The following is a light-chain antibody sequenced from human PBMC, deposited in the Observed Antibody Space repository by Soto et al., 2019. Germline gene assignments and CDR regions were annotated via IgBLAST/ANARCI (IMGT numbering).Light chain of an antibody. V-gene: IGKV1-9*01. CDR3: QQANSFPLT. CDR1: QGISSY. Sequence: IQLTQSPSSLSASVGDRVTITCRASQGISSYLAWYQQKPGKAPKLLILDASSLQSGVPSRFSGSGSGTDFTLTISSLQPEDFATYYCQQANSFPLTFGGGTKVDIK. J-gene: IGKJ4*01. CDR2: DAS.